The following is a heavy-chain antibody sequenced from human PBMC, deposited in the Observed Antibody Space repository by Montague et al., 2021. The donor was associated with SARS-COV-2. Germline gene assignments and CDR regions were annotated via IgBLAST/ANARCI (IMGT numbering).Heavy chain of an antibody. V-gene: IGHV4-34*01. CDR1: GGSFSGYY. D-gene: IGHD2-2*01. Sequence: SETLSLTCAVYGGSFSGYYWSWIRQPPGKGLEWIGEINHSGSTNYNPSLKSRVTISVDTSKNQFSLKLSSVTAADTAVYFCGRGFGAVVPAVLGLAFYYYFDMDVWGQGTTVTVSS. CDR2: INHSGST. CDR3: GRGFGAVVPAVLGLAFYYYFDMDV. J-gene: IGHJ6*02.